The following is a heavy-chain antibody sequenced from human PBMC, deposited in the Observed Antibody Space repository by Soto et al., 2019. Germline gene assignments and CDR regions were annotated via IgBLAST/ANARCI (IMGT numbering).Heavy chain of an antibody. V-gene: IGHV3-30-3*01. CDR1: GFTFSSYA. CDR2: ISYDGSNK. Sequence: QVQLVESGGGVVQPGRSLRLSCAASGFTFSSYAMHWVRQAPGKGLEWVAVISYDGSNKYYADSVKGRFTISRDNSKNTLYLKMNSLRAEDTAVYYCARGGGSGSYYSSHGDYWGQGTLVTVSS. CDR3: ARGGGSGSYYSSHGDY. D-gene: IGHD3-10*01. J-gene: IGHJ4*02.